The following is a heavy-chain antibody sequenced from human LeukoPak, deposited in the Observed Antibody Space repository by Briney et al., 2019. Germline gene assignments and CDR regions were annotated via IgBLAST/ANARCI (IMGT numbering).Heavy chain of an antibody. CDR1: GFTFSRLN. Sequence: PGGSLRLSCAASGFTFSRLNMNWLRQAPGKGLEWLSYISTTGTIYYAESVKGRFSISRDNAKNSLYLQMNSLRPEDTAVYYCARDSLVFGVVTTFDYWGQGTLVTVSS. V-gene: IGHV3-48*01. CDR3: ARDSLVFGVVTTFDY. J-gene: IGHJ4*02. CDR2: ISTTGTI. D-gene: IGHD3-3*01.